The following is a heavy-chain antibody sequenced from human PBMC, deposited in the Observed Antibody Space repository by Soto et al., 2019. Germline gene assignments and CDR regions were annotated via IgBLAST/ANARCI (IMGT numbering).Heavy chain of an antibody. CDR2: INHTGST. Sequence: LSLTCAVYGAPFSGYYWTWIRQPPVKGLEWIGEINHTGSTKYNPSLKSRVTISLDTSKNQFSLSLRSVTAADTAVYYCARGREIFGAVTPFEYWGQGTQVTVSS. CDR1: GAPFSGYY. J-gene: IGHJ4*02. CDR3: ARGREIFGAVTPFEY. V-gene: IGHV4-34*01. D-gene: IGHD3-3*01.